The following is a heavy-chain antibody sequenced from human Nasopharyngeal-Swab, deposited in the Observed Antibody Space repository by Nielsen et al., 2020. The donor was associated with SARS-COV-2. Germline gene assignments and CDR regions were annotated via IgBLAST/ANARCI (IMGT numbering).Heavy chain of an antibody. D-gene: IGHD6-19*01. CDR2: IYPGDSDT. J-gene: IGHJ3*02. CDR1: GYSFTSYW. Sequence: KVSCKGSGYSFTSYWIGWVRPMPGKGLEWMGIIYPGDSDTRYSPSFQGQVTISADKSISTAYLQWSSLKASDTAMYYCARPLKQWLGGDAFDIWGQGTMVTVSS. V-gene: IGHV5-51*01. CDR3: ARPLKQWLGGDAFDI.